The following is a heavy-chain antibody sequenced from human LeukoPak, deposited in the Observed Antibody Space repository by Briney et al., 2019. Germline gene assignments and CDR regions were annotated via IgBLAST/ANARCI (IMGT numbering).Heavy chain of an antibody. Sequence: KTGGSLRLSCAASGFTFSSYSMNWVRQAPGKGLEWVSSISSSSSYIYYADSVKGRFTISRDNAKNSLYLQMNSLRAEDTAVYYCARDFPAGLDSSSSRWFDPWGQETLVTVSS. J-gene: IGHJ5*02. D-gene: IGHD6-6*01. CDR2: ISSSSSYI. V-gene: IGHV3-21*01. CDR1: GFTFSSYS. CDR3: ARDFPAGLDSSSSRWFDP.